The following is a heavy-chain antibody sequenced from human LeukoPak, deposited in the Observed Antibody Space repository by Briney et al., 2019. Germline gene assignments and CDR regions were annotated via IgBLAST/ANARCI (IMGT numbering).Heavy chain of an antibody. CDR1: GGSISSYY. CDR2: IYTSGST. J-gene: IGHJ6*03. D-gene: IGHD2-2*01. CDR3: ARDCSSTSCYGGSRMNYYYYYMDV. Sequence: SETLSLTCTVSGGSISSYYWSWIRQPAGKGLEWIGRIYTSGSTYYNPSLKSRVTISVDKSKNQFSLKLSSVTAAASAVYYCARDCSSTSCYGGSRMNYYYYYMDVWGKGTTVTVSS. V-gene: IGHV4-4*07.